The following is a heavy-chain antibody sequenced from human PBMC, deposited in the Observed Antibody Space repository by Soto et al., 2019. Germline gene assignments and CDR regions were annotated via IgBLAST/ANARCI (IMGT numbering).Heavy chain of an antibody. V-gene: IGHV4-39*01. CDR2: IYYSGST. CDR3: ASILTYCGGDCSIEYNWFDP. J-gene: IGHJ5*02. CDR1: GGSISSSSYY. Sequence: SETLSLTCTVSGGSISSSSYYWGWIRQPPGKGLEWIGSIYYSGSTYYNPSLKSRVTISVDTSKNQFSLKLSSVTAADTAVYYCASILTYCGGDCSIEYNWFDPWGQGTLVTVSS. D-gene: IGHD2-21*02.